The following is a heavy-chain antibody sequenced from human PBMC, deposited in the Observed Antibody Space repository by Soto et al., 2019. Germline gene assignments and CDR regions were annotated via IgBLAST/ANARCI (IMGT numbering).Heavy chain of an antibody. CDR3: ARDRPYYYESSGYYPS. J-gene: IGHJ4*02. Sequence: GGSLRLSCATSGFSFSSTSMSWVRQSPGKGLEWVSAISDGSDRIYYVDSVKGRFTISRDNAKNSLYLQMNSLRAEDTAVYYCARDRPYYYESSGYYPSWGQGT. V-gene: IGHV3-23*01. CDR2: ISDGSDRI. D-gene: IGHD3-22*01. CDR1: GFSFSSTS.